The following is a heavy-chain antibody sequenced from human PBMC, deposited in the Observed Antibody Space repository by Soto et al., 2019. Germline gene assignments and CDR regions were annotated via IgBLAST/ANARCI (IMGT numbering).Heavy chain of an antibody. J-gene: IGHJ4*01. CDR2: TYYRSKWYY. CDR1: GDSVSSNSAG. Sequence: SQTLSLPCAITGDSVSSNSAGWSWVRQSPSRGLEWLGRTYYRSKWYYEYAVSVRGRITINPDTSKNQSSLQLSSVTPEDTAVYFCARGEQYSGSIFDDWGQGTLVTVSS. V-gene: IGHV6-1*01. CDR3: ARGEQYSGSIFDD. D-gene: IGHD1-26*01.